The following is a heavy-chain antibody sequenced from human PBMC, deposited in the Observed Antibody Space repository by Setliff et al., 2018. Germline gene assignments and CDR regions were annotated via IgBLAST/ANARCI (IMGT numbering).Heavy chain of an antibody. CDR2: RYYTGTT. D-gene: IGHD3-3*01. Sequence: SETLSLTCSASGVDVIERLYYWSWVRQSPGKGLEWIGTRYYTGTTFYNPFLESRVAVSLDASEKKFSLNLRSVTTADTAVYYCARHFYPPDFFAHWGQGLLVTVSS. CDR3: ARHFYPPDFFAH. CDR1: GVDVIERLYY. J-gene: IGHJ4*02. V-gene: IGHV4-39*01.